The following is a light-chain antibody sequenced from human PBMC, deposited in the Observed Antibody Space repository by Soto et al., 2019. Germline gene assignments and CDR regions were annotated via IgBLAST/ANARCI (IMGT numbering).Light chain of an antibody. CDR3: HQYDTSPGT. J-gene: IGKJ1*01. CDR2: GAS. Sequence: EIVLTQSPATLSLSPGERATLSCRASQSVSSYLAWYQQKPGRAHRLLIYGASSRATGIPDRFSGSGSGTDFTLTISRLEPKDFAVYYCHQYDTSPGTFGQGTKVDI. V-gene: IGKV3-20*01. CDR1: QSVSSY.